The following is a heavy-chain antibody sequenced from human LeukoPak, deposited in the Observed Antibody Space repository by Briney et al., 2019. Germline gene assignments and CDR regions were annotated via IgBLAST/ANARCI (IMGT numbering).Heavy chain of an antibody. D-gene: IGHD6-19*01. CDR2: IVVGSGNT. CDR3: ATGSGWYSPDY. V-gene: IGHV1-58*02. CDR1: GFTFTSSP. Sequence: GTSVKVSCKASGFTFTSSPMHWVRQARGQRLEWIGWIVVGSGNTNYAQKFQERVTITRDVSKNTAYMELSSLRSEDTAVYYCATGSGWYSPDYWGQGTLVTVSS. J-gene: IGHJ4*02.